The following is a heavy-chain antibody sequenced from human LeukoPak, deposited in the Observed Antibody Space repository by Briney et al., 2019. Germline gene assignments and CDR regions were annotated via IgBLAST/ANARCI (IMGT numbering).Heavy chain of an antibody. CDR2: INHSGST. Sequence: SETLSLTCAVYGGSFSGYYWSWIRQPPGKGLEWIGEINHSGSTNYNPSLKSRVTISVDTSKNQFSLKLSSVTAADTAVYYCARHRGRVMYYWNNWFDPWGQGTLVTVSS. CDR1: GGSFSGYY. J-gene: IGHJ5*02. D-gene: IGHD1-20*01. V-gene: IGHV4-34*01. CDR3: ARHRGRVMYYWNNWFDP.